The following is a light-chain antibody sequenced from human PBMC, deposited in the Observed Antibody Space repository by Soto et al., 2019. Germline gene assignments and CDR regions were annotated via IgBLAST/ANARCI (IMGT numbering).Light chain of an antibody. Sequence: DIQMTQSPSSLSASLGDGVTITCRASQGIGVYLAWFQQKPGKVPRLLIYAASALQSGVPSRFSGGVSGTDFTLTINSLQPDDVATYYCQKYNSAPLTFGGGTKVEIK. CDR3: QKYNSAPLT. J-gene: IGKJ4*01. CDR1: QGIGVY. CDR2: AAS. V-gene: IGKV1-27*01.